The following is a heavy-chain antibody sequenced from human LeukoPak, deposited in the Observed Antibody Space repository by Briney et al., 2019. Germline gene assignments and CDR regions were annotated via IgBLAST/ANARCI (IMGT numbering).Heavy chain of an antibody. Sequence: SETLSLTCTVSGDSISYYYWSWIRQPAGKGLKWIGRISTSGTTNYNPSLKSRVTMSVDTSKNQFSLKLSSVTAADTAVYYCARDVVAAAGTWDYWGQGTLVTVSS. D-gene: IGHD6-13*01. CDR3: ARDVVAAAGTWDY. V-gene: IGHV4-4*07. CDR2: ISTSGTT. CDR1: GDSISYYY. J-gene: IGHJ4*02.